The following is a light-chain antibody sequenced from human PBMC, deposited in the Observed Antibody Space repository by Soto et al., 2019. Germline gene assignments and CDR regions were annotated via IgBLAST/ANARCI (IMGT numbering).Light chain of an antibody. Sequence: DIQMTQFPSTLSASVGDRVTITCRASQTTNTWLAWYQHKPGTAPKLLIYDASSLEGGVPSRFSASGSGTEFTLTISSLQPDDLATYYCQQYISYPYTVGQGTKVDIK. CDR3: QQYISYPYT. V-gene: IGKV1-5*01. CDR2: DAS. J-gene: IGKJ2*01. CDR1: QTTNTW.